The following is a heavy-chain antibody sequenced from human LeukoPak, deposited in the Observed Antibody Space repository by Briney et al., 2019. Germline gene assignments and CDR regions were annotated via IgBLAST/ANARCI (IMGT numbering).Heavy chain of an antibody. CDR3: ARVGGGSYYDYYYGMDV. D-gene: IGHD1-26*01. CDR1: GFTFSSYE. CDR2: INSSGSTI. J-gene: IGHJ6*02. Sequence: GGSLRLSCAASGFTFSSYEMNWVRQAPGKGLEWVSYINSSGSTIYYADSVKGRFTISRDNAKNSLYLQMNSLRAEDTAVYYCARVGGGSYYDYYYGMDVWGQGTTVTVS. V-gene: IGHV3-48*03.